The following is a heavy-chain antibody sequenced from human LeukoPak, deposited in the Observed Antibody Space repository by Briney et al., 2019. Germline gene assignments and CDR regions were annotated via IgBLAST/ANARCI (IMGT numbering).Heavy chain of an antibody. J-gene: IGHJ4*02. Sequence: ASVKVSCKASGYTFITSGISWVRQAPGQGLEWIGWISAYNGNAVYVPKFQGRVTMTTDTSTSTAYMELGSLRSDDTAVYYCVRDGNYYDSSGTLSDYWGQGTLVTVSS. CDR3: VRDGNYYDSSGTLSDY. V-gene: IGHV1-18*01. D-gene: IGHD3-22*01. CDR1: GYTFITSG. CDR2: ISAYNGNA.